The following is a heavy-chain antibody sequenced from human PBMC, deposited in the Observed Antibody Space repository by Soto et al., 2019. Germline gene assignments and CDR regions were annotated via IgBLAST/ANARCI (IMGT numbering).Heavy chain of an antibody. D-gene: IGHD3-16*01. CDR1: GDTFTTYW. CDR2: IDPSDSHT. V-gene: IGHV5-10-1*01. Sequence: GESLKISCYVSGDTFTTYWISWVRQMPGKGLEWVGRIDPSDSHTYYSPSFQGHVSISADKSISTVYLHWSSLNASDTAIYYCTNGVRRAMEVWGQGTTVTVSS. J-gene: IGHJ6*02. CDR3: TNGVRRAMEV.